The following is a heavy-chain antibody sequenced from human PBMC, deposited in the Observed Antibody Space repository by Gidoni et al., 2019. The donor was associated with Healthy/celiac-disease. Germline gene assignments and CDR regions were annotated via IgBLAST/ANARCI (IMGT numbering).Heavy chain of an antibody. Sequence: VQLVQSGAEVKQPGASVKVSCKVSGYSLTELSMHWVRQAPGKGLEWMGGFDPEDDETIYAQKFQGRVTMTEDTSTDTAYMELSSLRSEDTAVYYCATDKSRVRGVISFDYWGQGTLVTVSS. V-gene: IGHV1-24*01. CDR2: FDPEDDET. D-gene: IGHD3-10*01. J-gene: IGHJ4*02. CDR3: ATDKSRVRGVISFDY. CDR1: GYSLTELS.